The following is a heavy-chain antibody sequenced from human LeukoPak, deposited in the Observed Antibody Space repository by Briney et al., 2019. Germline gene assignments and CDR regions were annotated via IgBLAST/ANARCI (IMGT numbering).Heavy chain of an antibody. CDR2: INHSGST. D-gene: IGHD3-10*01. Sequence: SETLSLTCTVSGGSISSGSYYWNWIRQPPGKGLEWIGEINHSGSTNYNPSLKSRVTISVDTFKNQFSLKLSSVTAADTAVYYCARARGYYYGSGSPIDYWGQGTLVTVSS. V-gene: IGHV4-61*01. CDR1: GGSISSGSYY. J-gene: IGHJ4*02. CDR3: ARARGYYYGSGSPIDY.